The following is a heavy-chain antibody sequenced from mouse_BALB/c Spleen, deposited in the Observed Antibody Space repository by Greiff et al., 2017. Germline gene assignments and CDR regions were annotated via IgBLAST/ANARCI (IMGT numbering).Heavy chain of an antibody. CDR2: ILPGSGST. V-gene: IGHV1-9*01. CDR3: ARLGLRRYYAMDY. Sequence: VQLHQSGAELMKPGASVKISCKATGYTFSSYWIEWVKQRPGHGLEWIGEILPGSGSTNYNEKFKGKATFTADTSSNTAYMQLSSLTSEDSAVYYCARLGLRRYYAMDYWGQGTSVTVSS. CDR1: GYTFSSYW. D-gene: IGHD3-1*01. J-gene: IGHJ4*01.